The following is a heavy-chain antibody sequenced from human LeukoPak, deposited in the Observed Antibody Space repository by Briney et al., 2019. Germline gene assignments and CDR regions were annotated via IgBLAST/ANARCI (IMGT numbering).Heavy chain of an antibody. CDR2: IYTSGST. V-gene: IGHV4-61*02. J-gene: IGHJ4*02. Sequence: SETLSLTCSVSGDSITSGDSYWTWIRQSAGRGLEWIGLIYTSGSTKYNPSLKSRITMSLDTSKNQISLQLNSVTAVDTAVYYCAREYSHWGQGTIVTVSS. CDR3: AREYSH. D-gene: IGHD5-12*01. CDR1: GDSITSGDSY.